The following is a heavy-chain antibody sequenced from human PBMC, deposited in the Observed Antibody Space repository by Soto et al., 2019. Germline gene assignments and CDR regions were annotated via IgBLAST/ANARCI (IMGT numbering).Heavy chain of an antibody. V-gene: IGHV3-49*04. Sequence: SLRLSCTASGFTFGDYAMSWVRQAPGKGLEWVGFIRSKAYGGTTEYAASVKGRFTISRDDSKSIAYLQMNSLKTEDTAVYYCTNVYYDILTGYYSGDYYYYGMDVWGQGTTVTVSS. J-gene: IGHJ6*02. CDR2: IRSKAYGGTT. CDR3: TNVYYDILTGYYSGDYYYYGMDV. CDR1: GFTFGDYA. D-gene: IGHD3-9*01.